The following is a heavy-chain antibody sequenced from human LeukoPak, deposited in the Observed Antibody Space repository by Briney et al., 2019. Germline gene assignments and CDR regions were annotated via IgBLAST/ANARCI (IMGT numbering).Heavy chain of an antibody. CDR1: GALIDSAGYY. CDR2: IYYDGRT. D-gene: IGHD6-6*01. CDR3: ARVGTAARLNWFDP. J-gene: IGHJ5*02. V-gene: IGHV4-31*03. Sequence: SSQTLTLTCTVSGALIDSAGYYWSWIRQHPGKGPEWLGYIYYDGRTSYNPSLKSRLTISADTSENQFSLYVTSVTAADTAVYYCARVGTAARLNWFDPWGQGTLVTISS.